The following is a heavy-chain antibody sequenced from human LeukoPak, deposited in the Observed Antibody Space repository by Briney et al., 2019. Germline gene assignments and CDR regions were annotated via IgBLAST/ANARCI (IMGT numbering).Heavy chain of an antibody. D-gene: IGHD2-15*01. CDR2: ISYDGSNK. Sequence: GRSLRLSCAASGFTFSSYAMHWVRQAPGKGLEWVAVISYDGSNKYYADSVKGRFTISRDNSKNTLYLQMSSLRVEDTAIYYCAKEATDCSGGSCYSYYFNSWGQGTLVTVSS. CDR3: AKEATDCSGGSCYSYYFNS. J-gene: IGHJ4*02. V-gene: IGHV3-30-3*01. CDR1: GFTFSSYA.